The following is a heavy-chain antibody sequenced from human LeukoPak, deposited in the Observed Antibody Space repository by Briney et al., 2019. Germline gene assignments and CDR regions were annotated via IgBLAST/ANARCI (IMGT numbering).Heavy chain of an antibody. CDR3: ARVGYSYGYGFAYYFDY. J-gene: IGHJ4*02. V-gene: IGHV4-61*02. D-gene: IGHD5-18*01. Sequence: PSETLSLTCTVSNGSISSDTYFWSWIRQPAGKGLEWIGRMSSSGISTYSPSLTSRVTISVDPSKNQFSLKLSSVTAADTAVYYCARVGYSYGYGFAYYFDYWGQGTLVTVSS. CDR2: MSSSGIS. CDR1: NGSISSDTYF.